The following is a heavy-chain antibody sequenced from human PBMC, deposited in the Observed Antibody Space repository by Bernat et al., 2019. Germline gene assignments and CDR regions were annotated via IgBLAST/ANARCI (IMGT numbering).Heavy chain of an antibody. CDR3: ARVSPLGHLYYYYYMDV. CDR2: IYYSGST. D-gene: IGHD3-16*01. V-gene: IGHV4-31*03. Sequence: QVQLQESGPGLVKPSQTLSLTCTVSGGSISSGGYYWSWIRQHPGKGLEWIGYIYYSGSTYYNPSLKSRVTISVDTSKNQFSLKLSSVTAADTAVYYCARVSPLGHLYYYYYMDVWGKGTTVTVSS. CDR1: GGSISSGGYY. J-gene: IGHJ6*03.